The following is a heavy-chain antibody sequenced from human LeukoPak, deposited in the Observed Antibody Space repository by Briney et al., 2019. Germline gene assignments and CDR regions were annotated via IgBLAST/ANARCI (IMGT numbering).Heavy chain of an antibody. J-gene: IGHJ6*03. CDR2: IYYSGST. D-gene: IGHD6-13*01. V-gene: IGHV4-59*01. CDR3: ARNGIAAAALFKHYYYYYRDV. CDR1: AGSISSYY. Sequence: SETLSLTCTVSAGSISSYYWSWIRQPPGKGLEWIGYIYYSGSTNYNPSLKSRVTISVDTSKNQFSLKLSSVTAADTVVYYCARNGIAAAALFKHYYYYYRDVWGKGTTVTVSS.